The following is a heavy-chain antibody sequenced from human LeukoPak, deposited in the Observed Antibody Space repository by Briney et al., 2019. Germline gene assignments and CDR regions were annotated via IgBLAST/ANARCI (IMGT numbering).Heavy chain of an antibody. V-gene: IGHV4-59*12. Sequence: PSETLSLTCTVFGGYIRSYYWSWIRQPPGKGLEWIGYIYYSGSTNYNPSLKSRVTISVDTSKNQFSLKLSSVTAADTAVYYCARRSGSYYHYFDYWGQGTLVTVSS. J-gene: IGHJ4*02. D-gene: IGHD1-26*01. CDR2: IYYSGST. CDR3: ARRSGSYYHYFDY. CDR1: GGYIRSYY.